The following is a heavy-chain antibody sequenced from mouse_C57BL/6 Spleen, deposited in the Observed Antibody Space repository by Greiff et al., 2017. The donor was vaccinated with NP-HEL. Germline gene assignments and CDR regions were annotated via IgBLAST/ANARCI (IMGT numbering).Heavy chain of an antibody. CDR3: ARGENDYDGFAWFAY. CDR2: INPYNGDT. V-gene: IGHV1-20*01. D-gene: IGHD2-4*01. Sequence: EVQLQQSGPELVKPGDSVKISCKASGYSFTGYFMNWVMQSHGKSLEWIGRINPYNGDTFYNQKFKGKATLTVDKSSSTAHMELRSLTSEDSAVYYCARGENDYDGFAWFAYWGQGTLVTVSA. J-gene: IGHJ3*01. CDR1: GYSFTGYF.